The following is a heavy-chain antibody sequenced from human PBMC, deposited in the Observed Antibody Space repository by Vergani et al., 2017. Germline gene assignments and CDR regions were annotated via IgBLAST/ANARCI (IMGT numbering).Heavy chain of an antibody. J-gene: IGHJ6*04. CDR2: ISYDGSNK. Sequence: QVQLVESGGGVVQPGRSLRLSCAASGFTFSSYAMHWVRQAPGKGLEWVAVISYDGSNKYYADSEKGRFTISRDNSKNTLYLQINSLRAEDTAVYYCARGFIITTMIMDVWGKGTTVTVSS. CDR1: GFTFSSYA. D-gene: IGHD3-22*01. V-gene: IGHV3-30-3*01. CDR3: ARGFIITTMIMDV.